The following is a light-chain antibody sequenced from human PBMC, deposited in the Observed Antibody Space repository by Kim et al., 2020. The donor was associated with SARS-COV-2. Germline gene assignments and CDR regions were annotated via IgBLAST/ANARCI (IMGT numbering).Light chain of an antibody. J-gene: IGKJ1*01. CDR3: QQVKSYPRT. V-gene: IGKV1-9*01. CDR1: QGISSN. CDR2: AAS. Sequence: ASLGDRGTITCRASQGISSNLAWYQQKPGNAPKLLIFAASTLHAGVPSRFSGSGSGTEFTLTISSLQPEDFAVYYCQQVKSYPRTFGQGTKVDIK.